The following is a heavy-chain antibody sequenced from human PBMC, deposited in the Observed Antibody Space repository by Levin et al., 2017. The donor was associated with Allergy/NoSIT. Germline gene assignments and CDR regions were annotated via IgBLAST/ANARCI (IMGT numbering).Heavy chain of an antibody. Sequence: GESLKISCKASGYTFTSYYMHWVRQAPGQGLEWMGIINPSGGSTSYAQKFQGRVTMTRDTSTSTVYMELSSLRSEDTAVYYCARPRLVLRFLEWYMAPMDVWGQGTTVTVSS. D-gene: IGHD3-3*01. CDR1: GYTFTSYY. V-gene: IGHV1-46*01. CDR2: INPSGGST. J-gene: IGHJ6*02. CDR3: ARPRLVLRFLEWYMAPMDV.